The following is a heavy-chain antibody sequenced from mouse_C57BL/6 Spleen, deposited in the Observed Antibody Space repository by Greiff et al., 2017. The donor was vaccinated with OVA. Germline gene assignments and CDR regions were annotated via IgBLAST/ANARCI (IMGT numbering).Heavy chain of an antibody. CDR1: GYSFTGYF. J-gene: IGHJ4*01. V-gene: IGHV1-20*01. Sequence: EVKLQESGPELVKPGDSVKISCKASGYSFTGYFMNWVMQSHGKSLEWIGRINPYNGDTFYNQKFKGKATLTVDKSSSTANIELRSLTSEDSAVYYCARSGVTTELADYYAMDYWGQGTSVTVST. CDR3: ARSGVTTELADYYAMDY. CDR2: INPYNGDT. D-gene: IGHD1-1*01.